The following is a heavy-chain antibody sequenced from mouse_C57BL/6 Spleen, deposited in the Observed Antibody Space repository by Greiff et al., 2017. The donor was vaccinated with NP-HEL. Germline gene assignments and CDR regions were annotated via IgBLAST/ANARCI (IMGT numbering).Heavy chain of an antibody. Sequence: VQLQQSGPELVKPGASVKISCKASGYAFSSSWMNWVKQRPGKGLEWIGRIYPGDGDTNYNGKFKGKATLTADKSSSTAYMQLSSLTSEDSAVYFWARGREAWFAYWGQGTLVTVSA. CDR3: ARGREAWFAY. V-gene: IGHV1-82*01. CDR2: IYPGDGDT. CDR1: GYAFSSSW. J-gene: IGHJ3*01.